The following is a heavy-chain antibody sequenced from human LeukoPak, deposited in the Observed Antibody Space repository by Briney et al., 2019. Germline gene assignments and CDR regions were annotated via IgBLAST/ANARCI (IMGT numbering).Heavy chain of an antibody. Sequence: SVKVSCKASGGTFSSYAISWVRQAPGQGLEWMGGIIPIFGTASYAQKFQGRVTITADEFTSTAYMELSSLRSEDTAVYYCARAAAAGDETLDYWGQGTLVTVSS. V-gene: IGHV1-69*13. J-gene: IGHJ4*02. CDR3: ARAAAAGDETLDY. D-gene: IGHD6-13*01. CDR2: IIPIFGTA. CDR1: GGTFSSYA.